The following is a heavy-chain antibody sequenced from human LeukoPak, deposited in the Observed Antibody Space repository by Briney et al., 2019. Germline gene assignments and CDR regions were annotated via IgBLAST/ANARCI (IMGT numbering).Heavy chain of an antibody. Sequence: SETLSLTGTVSGFSISSGYYWGWIRQSPGKGLEWIGSIYHSGSTYYNPSLKSRVTISVDTSKNQFSLKLSSVTAADTAVYYCARELELHAFDIWGQGTMVTVSS. D-gene: IGHD1-7*01. J-gene: IGHJ3*02. CDR3: ARELELHAFDI. CDR2: IYHSGST. V-gene: IGHV4-38-2*02. CDR1: GFSISSGYY.